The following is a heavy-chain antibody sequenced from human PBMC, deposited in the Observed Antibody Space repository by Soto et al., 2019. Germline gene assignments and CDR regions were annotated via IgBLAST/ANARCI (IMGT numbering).Heavy chain of an antibody. V-gene: IGHV3-74*01. CDR2: INSDGSST. CDR1: GFTFSSYW. J-gene: IGHJ3*02. D-gene: IGHD3-22*01. Sequence: GGSLRLSCAASGFTFSSYWMHWVRQAPGKGLVWVSRINSDGSSTSYADSAKGRFTISRDNAENSLYLQMNSLGAEDTALYYCVRDQLYYYDIFGRPLNGFDIWGQGTMVTVSS. CDR3: VRDQLYYYDIFGRPLNGFDI.